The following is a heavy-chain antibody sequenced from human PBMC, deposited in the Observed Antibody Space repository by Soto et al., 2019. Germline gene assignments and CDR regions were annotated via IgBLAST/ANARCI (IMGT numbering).Heavy chain of an antibody. J-gene: IGHJ5*01. CDR3: AKDPSAQPTPAVTPGWFDS. CDR2: IYFTGKT. Sequence: SETLSLTCSVSGGSISEGGYYWAWIRQRPGKGLEWMGFIYFTGKTNYNPSFESRLSMSVDMSRSQLSLRLTSVTAADTAVYFCAKDPSAQPTPAVTPGWFDSWGPGILVTVSS. CDR1: GGSISEGGYY. V-gene: IGHV4-31*03. D-gene: IGHD6-25*01.